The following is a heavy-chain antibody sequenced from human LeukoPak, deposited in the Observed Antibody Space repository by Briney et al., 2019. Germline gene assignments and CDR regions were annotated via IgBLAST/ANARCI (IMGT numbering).Heavy chain of an antibody. V-gene: IGHV4-59*08. J-gene: IGHJ4*02. CDR1: GGTLSSFY. D-gene: IGHD3-16*01. Sequence: PSETLSLTCTVSGGTLSSFYWNWIRQPPGKGLEWIGYVYYTGSTSYNPSLKSRVTISGDTSKNQFSLKLSSVTAADTAVYFCARWNAVITSIDYWGQGILVAVSS. CDR3: ARWNAVITSIDY. CDR2: VYYTGST.